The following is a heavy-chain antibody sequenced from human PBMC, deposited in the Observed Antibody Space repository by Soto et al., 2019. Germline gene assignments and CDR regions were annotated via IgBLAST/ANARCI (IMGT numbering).Heavy chain of an antibody. CDR1: GCSFTSYW. J-gene: IGHJ4*02. CDR2: IYPSDSDT. D-gene: IGHD3-3*01. Sequence: PGESLKISCKGCGCSFTSYWIGWVRQMPGKGLEWMGIIYPSDSDTRYSPSFQGQVTISADKSITSAYLQWSSLKASDTAMYYCARGGVASRTFDFWGQGTVVTVSS. CDR3: ARGGVASRTFDF. V-gene: IGHV5-51*01.